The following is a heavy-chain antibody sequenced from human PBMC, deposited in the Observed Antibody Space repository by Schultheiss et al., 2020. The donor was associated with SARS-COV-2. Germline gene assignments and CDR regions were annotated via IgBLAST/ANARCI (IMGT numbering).Heavy chain of an antibody. CDR3: ASHYYSHSWGYSGLLDY. Sequence: GGSLRLSCAASGFSFSSYSMNWVRQGSGKGLVWVSRINSDGSSTTYADSVRGRFTISRDNAKNTLYLQMNSLRSEDTAVYYCASHYYSHSWGYSGLLDYWGQGTLVTVSS. D-gene: IGHD3-22*01. J-gene: IGHJ4*02. CDR1: GFSFSSYS. CDR2: INSDGSST. V-gene: IGHV3-74*01.